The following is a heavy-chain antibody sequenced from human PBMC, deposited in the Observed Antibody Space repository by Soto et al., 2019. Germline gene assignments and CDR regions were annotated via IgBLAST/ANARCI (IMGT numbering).Heavy chain of an antibody. CDR3: AREGYDILPRSSYYSDY. CDR1: GFTFSSYS. V-gene: IGHV3-48*01. CDR2: ISSSSSTI. D-gene: IGHD3-9*01. J-gene: IGHJ4*02. Sequence: GGSLRLSCAASGFTFSSYSMNWVRQAPGKGLEWVSYISSSSSTIYYADSVKGRFTISRDNAKNSLYLQMNSLRAEDTAVYYCAREGYDILPRSSYYSDYWGPGTLVTVSS.